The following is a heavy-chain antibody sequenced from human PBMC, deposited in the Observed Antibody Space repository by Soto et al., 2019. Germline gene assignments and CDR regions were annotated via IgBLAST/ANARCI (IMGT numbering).Heavy chain of an antibody. Sequence: ASVKVSCKASGYTFTSYAMHWVRQAPGQRLEWMGWISAGNGNTKYSQKFQGRVTITRDTSASTAYMELSSLRSEDTAVYYCARGVPVGYYIWGSYREYYFDYWGQGTLVTVSS. J-gene: IGHJ4*02. CDR3: ARGVPVGYYIWGSYREYYFDY. V-gene: IGHV1-3*01. CDR1: GYTFTSYA. CDR2: ISAGNGNT. D-gene: IGHD3-16*02.